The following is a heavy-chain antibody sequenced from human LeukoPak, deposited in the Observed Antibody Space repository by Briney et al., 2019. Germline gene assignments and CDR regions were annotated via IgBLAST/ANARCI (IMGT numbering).Heavy chain of an antibody. CDR3: AAYDFWSGYTGSGSLPTTSPQFDY. D-gene: IGHD3-3*01. J-gene: IGHJ4*02. CDR1: GGTFSSYA. CDR2: IIPIFGTA. V-gene: IGHV1-69*05. Sequence: ASVKVSCKASGGTFSSYAISWVRQAPGQGLEWMGGIIPIFGTANYAQKFQGRVTITTDESTSTAYMELSSLRSEDTAVYYCAAYDFWSGYTGSGSLPTTSPQFDYWGQGTLVTVSS.